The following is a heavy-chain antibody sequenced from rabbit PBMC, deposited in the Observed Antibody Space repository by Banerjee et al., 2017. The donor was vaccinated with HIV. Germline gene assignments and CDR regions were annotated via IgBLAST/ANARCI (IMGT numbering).Heavy chain of an antibody. J-gene: IGHJ4*01. D-gene: IGHD4-2*01. V-gene: IGHV1S40*01. CDR1: GFSFSSSYY. CDR2: SDVGSSGRI. CDR3: ARGLLIGDL. Sequence: QSLEESGGDLVKPGASLTVTCTASGFSFSSSYYMCWVRQAPGKGLEWIACSDVGSSGRIWYASWAKGRFTISKTSSTTVTLQMTSLTAADTATYFCARGLLIGDLWGPGTLVTVS.